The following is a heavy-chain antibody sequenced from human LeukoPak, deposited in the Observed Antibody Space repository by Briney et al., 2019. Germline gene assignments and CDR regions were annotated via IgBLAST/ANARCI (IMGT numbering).Heavy chain of an antibody. CDR1: GGTFSSYA. V-gene: IGHV1-69*13. D-gene: IGHD3-22*01. J-gene: IGHJ4*02. Sequence: GASVKVSCKASGGTFSSYAISWVRQAPGQGLEWMGRIIPIFGTANYTQKFQGRVTITADDSLTTAYMQMTSLRSEDTAMYYCATSGHYDSGGFFYYFDYWGQGALVTVSS. CDR3: ATSGHYDSGGFFYYFDY. CDR2: IIPIFGTA.